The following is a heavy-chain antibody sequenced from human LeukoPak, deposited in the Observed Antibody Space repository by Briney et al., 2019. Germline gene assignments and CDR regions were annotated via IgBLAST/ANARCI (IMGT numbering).Heavy chain of an antibody. Sequence: GGTLRLSCAASGFSLSDYFMRWVRPAPGEGLEWVADIASDGSHTFYVESVKGRFTIYRDNSKNTLYLQMNSLRAEDTAVYFCARERRDTVMHSGAFDIWGQGTMVTVSS. CDR3: ARERRDTVMHSGAFDI. D-gene: IGHD3-16*01. J-gene: IGHJ3*02. CDR2: IASDGSHT. V-gene: IGHV3-30*04. CDR1: GFSLSDYF.